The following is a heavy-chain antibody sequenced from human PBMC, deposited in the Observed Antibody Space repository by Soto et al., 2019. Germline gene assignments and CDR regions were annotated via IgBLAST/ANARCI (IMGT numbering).Heavy chain of an antibody. CDR1: GFSLSTSGVG. D-gene: IGHD6-19*01. J-gene: IGHJ4*02. CDR3: AHRTSIAVSGSRFYYFDY. CDR2: IYWDDDK. V-gene: IGHV2-5*02. Sequence: QITLKESGPTLVKPTQTLTLTCTFSGFSLSTSGVGVGWIRQPPGKALEWLALIYWDDDKRYSPSLKSRLTITKDTSKNQVDLTMTNMDPVDTATYFCAHRTSIAVSGSRFYYFDYWGQGTLVTVSS.